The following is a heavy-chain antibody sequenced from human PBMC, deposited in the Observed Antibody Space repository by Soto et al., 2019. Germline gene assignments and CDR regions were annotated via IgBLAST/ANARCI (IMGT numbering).Heavy chain of an antibody. CDR3: ARPKGTYSSGYYYFDF. CDR2: IIPLFGTA. V-gene: IGHV1-69*01. J-gene: IGHJ4*02. Sequence: QVQLEQSGAEVKQPGSSVRVSCKTSGGTFSTYAINWVRQAPGQGLEWMGAIIPLFGTADYSQKFQGRVTITADESTSTAYMERSRLRSDDTAVYFCARPKGTYSSGYYYFDFWGQGTQVTVSS. CDR1: GGTFSTYA. D-gene: IGHD6-19*01.